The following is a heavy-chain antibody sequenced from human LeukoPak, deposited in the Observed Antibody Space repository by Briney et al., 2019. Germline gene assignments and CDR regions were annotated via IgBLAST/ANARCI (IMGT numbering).Heavy chain of an antibody. CDR3: TRDRSTWLFDY. J-gene: IGHJ4*02. D-gene: IGHD6-6*01. V-gene: IGHV3-48*02. CDR1: GFTFIDYT. CDR2: ISSSSSAI. Sequence: SGGSLRLSSAASGFTFIDYTMHWVRQAPGKGLESVSYISSSSSAIFYADSVQGRFTTSRDNAKNSLYLQMNTLRDEDTAVYYCTRDRSTWLFDYWGQGTVVTVAS.